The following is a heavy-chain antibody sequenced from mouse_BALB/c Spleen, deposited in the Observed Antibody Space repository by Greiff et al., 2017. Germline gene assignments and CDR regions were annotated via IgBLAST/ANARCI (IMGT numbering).Heavy chain of an antibody. J-gene: IGHJ4*01. CDR3: TKSMYYGSMDY. CDR1: GYTFTSYY. D-gene: IGHD1-1*01. CDR2: INPSNGGT. Sequence: QVQLQQSGAELVKPGASVTLSCKASGYTFTSYYMYWVKQRPGQGLEWIGEINPSNGGTNFNEKFKSKATLTDDKSSSTAYMKLSSLTSEDSAYYYSTKSMYYGSMDYWGQGTSVTVSS. V-gene: IGHV1S81*02.